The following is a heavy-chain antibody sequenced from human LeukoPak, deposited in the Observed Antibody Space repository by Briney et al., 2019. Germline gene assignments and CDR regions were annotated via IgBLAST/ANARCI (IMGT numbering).Heavy chain of an antibody. V-gene: IGHV3-11*06. D-gene: IGHD3-10*01. CDR3: ARAPLWFGELSFDP. CDR1: GFTFGDYY. J-gene: IGHJ5*02. CDR2: ISGSSSYT. Sequence: GGSLRLSCAASGFTFGDYYMSWIRQAPGKGLEWVSYISGSSSYTNYADSVKGRFTISRDNAKNSLYLQMNSLRAEDTAVYYCARAPLWFGELSFDPWGQGTLVTVSS.